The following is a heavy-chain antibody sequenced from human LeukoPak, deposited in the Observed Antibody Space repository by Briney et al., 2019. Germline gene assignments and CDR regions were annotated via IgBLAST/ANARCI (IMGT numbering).Heavy chain of an antibody. CDR1: GYAFRSYG. D-gene: IGHD4-23*01. CDR3: ARSNYGGKRWFDP. J-gene: IGHJ5*02. Sequence: ASVKVSCKASGYAFRSYGLSWVRQATGQGLEWMGWMNPSSGSTGYAQKFQGRVTMTRDTSISTAYMELSSLRSEDTAVYFCARSNYGGKRWFDPWGQGTLVIVSS. CDR2: MNPSSGST. V-gene: IGHV1-8*01.